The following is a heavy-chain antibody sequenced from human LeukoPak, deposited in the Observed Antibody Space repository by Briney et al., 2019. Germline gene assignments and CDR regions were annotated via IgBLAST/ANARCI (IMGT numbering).Heavy chain of an antibody. Sequence: GGSLRLSCAASGFTFSSYGIHWVRQAPGKGLEWVAFIRHDGSSEYYTDSVKGRFTISRDNSKNTLYLQMNSLRAEDTAVYYCAKSRMTIMTHAGMDVWGKGITVTISS. D-gene: IGHD4/OR15-4a*01. CDR3: AKSRMTIMTHAGMDV. CDR1: GFTFSSYG. V-gene: IGHV3-30*02. J-gene: IGHJ6*04. CDR2: IRHDGSSE.